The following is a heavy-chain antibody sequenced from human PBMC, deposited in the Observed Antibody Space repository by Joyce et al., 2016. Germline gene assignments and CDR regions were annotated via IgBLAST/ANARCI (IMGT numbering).Heavy chain of an antibody. D-gene: IGHD6-6*01. Sequence: EVQLVESGGGLVQPGGSLRLSCAASGFSFSGYWIHWVRQAPGKWLVWVSGINTYGSSTRFADSAKGRFSVSSDKTKSTLNQQMYSVVAEETAVYYCVRGRSARPRGPDWFDPWGLGTLVTVSS. CDR3: VRGRSARPRGPDWFDP. CDR2: INTYGSST. CDR1: GFSFSGYW. J-gene: IGHJ5*02. V-gene: IGHV3-74*01.